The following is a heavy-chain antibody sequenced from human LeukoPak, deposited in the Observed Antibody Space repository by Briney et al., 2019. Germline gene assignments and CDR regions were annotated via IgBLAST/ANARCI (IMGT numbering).Heavy chain of an antibody. Sequence: TSETLSLTCTVSGGSISSYYWSWIRQPPGKGLEWIGYIYYSGSTSYNPSLKSRVTISVDTSKNQFSLKLSSVTAADTAVYYCAREPSNWGSAFDYWGQGTLVTVSS. D-gene: IGHD7-27*01. CDR3: AREPSNWGSAFDY. V-gene: IGHV4-59*12. CDR1: GGSISSYY. CDR2: IYYSGST. J-gene: IGHJ4*02.